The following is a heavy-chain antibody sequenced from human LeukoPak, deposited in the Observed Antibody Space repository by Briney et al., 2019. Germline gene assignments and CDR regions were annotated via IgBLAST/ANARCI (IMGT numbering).Heavy chain of an antibody. CDR1: GFTFSSYA. CDR3: ARDKIKGTGSSWYGTFDL. Sequence: GGSLRLSCAASGFTFSSYAMHWVRQAPGRGLEWVAVISYDGSNKYYADSVKGRFTISRDNSKNTLYLQMNSLRAEDTAVYYCARDKIKGTGSSWYGTFDLWGRGTLVTVSS. D-gene: IGHD6-13*01. V-gene: IGHV3-30-3*01. J-gene: IGHJ2*01. CDR2: ISYDGSNK.